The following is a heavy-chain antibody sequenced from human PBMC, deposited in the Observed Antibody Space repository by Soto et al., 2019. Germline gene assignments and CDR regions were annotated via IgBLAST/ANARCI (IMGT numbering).Heavy chain of an antibody. V-gene: IGHV1-46*01. D-gene: IGHD6-13*01. CDR1: GYTFTSYY. Sequence: ASVKVSCKASGYTFTSYYMLWVRQAPGQGLEWMGIINPSGGSTSYAQKFQGRVTMTRATSTSTVYKELSSLISEYTAVYYCARADTGYSSSWYGHWGQGTLVTVSS. CDR3: ARADTGYSSSWYGH. J-gene: IGHJ4*02. CDR2: INPSGGST.